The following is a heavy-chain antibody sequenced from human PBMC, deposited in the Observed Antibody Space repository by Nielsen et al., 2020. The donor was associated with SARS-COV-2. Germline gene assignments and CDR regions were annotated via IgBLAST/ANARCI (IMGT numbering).Heavy chain of an antibody. J-gene: IGHJ4*02. V-gene: IGHV4-39*01. CDR2: IYYTGST. Sequence: SETLSLTCTVSGGSISSNSYYWGWIRQPPGKGLEWIGNIYYTGSTYYNPSLKSRVTISVDTSKNQFSLNLSSLTAADTAIYYCASEYSGGWYYYFDYWGQGTLVTVSS. D-gene: IGHD6-19*01. CDR3: ASEYSGGWYYYFDY. CDR1: GGSISSNSYY.